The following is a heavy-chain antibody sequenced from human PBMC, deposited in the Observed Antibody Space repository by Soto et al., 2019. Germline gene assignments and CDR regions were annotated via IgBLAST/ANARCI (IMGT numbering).Heavy chain of an antibody. CDR2: IYNSGST. CDR1: GGSISSYY. V-gene: IGHV4-59*12. CDR3: VRLKPGTAAFDY. D-gene: IGHD6-13*01. Sequence: SETLSLTCTVSGGSISSYYWSWIRQPPGKGLEWIGYIYNSGSTNYNPSLKSRVTISVDTSKNQFSLKLSSVTAEDTAVYYCVRLKPGTAAFDYWGQGTLVTV. J-gene: IGHJ4*02.